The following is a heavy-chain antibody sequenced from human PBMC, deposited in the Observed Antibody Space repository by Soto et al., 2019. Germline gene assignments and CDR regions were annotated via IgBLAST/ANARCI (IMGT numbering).Heavy chain of an antibody. Sequence: SETLSLTCTVSGATVSRGDYYWSWIRQAPGRGLEWIGYIHSSGSIYYNPSLKSRATMSIDTAGNQFSLKVSPVTVADTAVYYCARDLDGLHDDTSGPFPRPGWGQGTLVTVSS. D-gene: IGHD3-22*01. CDR2: IHSSGSI. CDR1: GATVSRGDYY. J-gene: IGHJ1*01. V-gene: IGHV4-30-4*01. CDR3: ARDLDGLHDDTSGPFPRPG.